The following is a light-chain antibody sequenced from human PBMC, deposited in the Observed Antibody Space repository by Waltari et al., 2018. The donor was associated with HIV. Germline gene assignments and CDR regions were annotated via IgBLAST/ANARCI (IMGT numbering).Light chain of an antibody. CDR2: SNK. Sequence: QSVLAQPPSASGTPGQRVTISCSGSTSNIGGNTVSWYQQLPGTAPKLLIYSNKGRPSGVPARLSGSTSGTSASLVISGLQSEDEADYYCAAWDDSLKGGAFGTGTKVTVL. J-gene: IGLJ1*01. V-gene: IGLV1-44*01. CDR1: TSNIGGNT. CDR3: AAWDDSLKGGA.